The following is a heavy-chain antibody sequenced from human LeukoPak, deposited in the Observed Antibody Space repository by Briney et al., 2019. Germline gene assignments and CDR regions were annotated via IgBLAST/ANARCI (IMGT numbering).Heavy chain of an antibody. D-gene: IGHD3-22*01. J-gene: IGHJ3*02. V-gene: IGHV4-4*07. CDR1: GGSISSYY. CDR3: ARVSNYYDDNDDAFDI. CDR2: IYTSGSN. Sequence: KPSETLSLTCTASGGSISSYYWSWIRQPAGKGLEWIGRIYTSGSNNYNPSLKSRVTMSVDTSKNQFSLKLSSVTAADTAVYYCARVSNYYDDNDDAFDIWGQGTMVTVSS.